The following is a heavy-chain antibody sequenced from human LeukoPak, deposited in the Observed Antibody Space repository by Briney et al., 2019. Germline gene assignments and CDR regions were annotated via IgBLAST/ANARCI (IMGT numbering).Heavy chain of an antibody. CDR2: IIPIFGTA. Sequence: SVKVSCKASGGTISSYAISWVRQAPGQGLEWMGRIIPIFGTANYAQKFQGRVTITTDESTSTAYMELSSLRSEDTAVYYCAREYYYDSSGYSDAFDIWGQGTMVTVSS. CDR1: GGTISSYA. J-gene: IGHJ3*02. V-gene: IGHV1-69*05. D-gene: IGHD3-22*01. CDR3: AREYYYDSSGYSDAFDI.